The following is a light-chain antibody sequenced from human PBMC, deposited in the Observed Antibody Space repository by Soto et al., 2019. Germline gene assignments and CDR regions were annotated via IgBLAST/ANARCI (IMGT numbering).Light chain of an antibody. CDR1: QSVSSN. CDR3: QQSSSTPYT. J-gene: IGKJ2*01. V-gene: IGKV3-15*01. Sequence: IRLKQSPAALSVYPGERATLSCRASQSVSSNLAWYQQKPGQAPRLLIYGASTRATGIPARFSGSGSGTDFTLTISSLQREDFATYYCQQSSSTPYTFGRGTKVDIK. CDR2: GAS.